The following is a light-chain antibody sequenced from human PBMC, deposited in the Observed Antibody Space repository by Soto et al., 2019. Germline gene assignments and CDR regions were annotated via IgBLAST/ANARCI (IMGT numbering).Light chain of an antibody. CDR1: SSNIGSNY. CDR2: RNN. V-gene: IGLV1-47*01. J-gene: IGLJ2*01. CDR3: AAWDDSLSGPL. Sequence: QSVLTQPPSASGTPGQRVTISCSGSSSNIGSNYVYWYQQLPGTAPKLLIYRNNQRPSGVPDRFSGSKSGTSASLAISGLRSEDEADYYCAAWDDSLSGPLFGGATKLTVL.